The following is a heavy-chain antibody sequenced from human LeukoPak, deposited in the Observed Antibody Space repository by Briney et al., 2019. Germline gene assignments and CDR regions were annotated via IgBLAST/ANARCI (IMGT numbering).Heavy chain of an antibody. V-gene: IGHV1-69*05. D-gene: IGHD6-19*01. J-gene: IGHJ4*02. CDR3: ASSSVAGTVDY. Sequence: GASVKVSCKASGGTFSSYAISWVRQAPGQGLEWMGRIIPIFGTASYAQKFQGRVTITTDESTSTAYMELSSLRSEDTAVYYCASSSVAGTVDYWGQGTLVTVSS. CDR2: IIPIFGTA. CDR1: GGTFSSYA.